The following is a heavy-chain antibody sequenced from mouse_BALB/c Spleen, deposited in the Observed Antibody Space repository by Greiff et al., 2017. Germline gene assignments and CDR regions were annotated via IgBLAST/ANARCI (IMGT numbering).Heavy chain of an antibody. CDR2: INLDSSTI. CDR1: GFDFSRYW. V-gene: IGHV4-1*02. CDR3: ARNPSFDY. J-gene: IGHJ2*01. Sequence: EVKLQESGGGLVQPGGSLKLSCAASGFDFSRYWMSWVRQAPGKGLEWIGEINLDSSTINYTPSLKDKFIISRDNAKNTLYLQMSKVRSEDTALYYCARNPSFDYWGQGTTLTVSS.